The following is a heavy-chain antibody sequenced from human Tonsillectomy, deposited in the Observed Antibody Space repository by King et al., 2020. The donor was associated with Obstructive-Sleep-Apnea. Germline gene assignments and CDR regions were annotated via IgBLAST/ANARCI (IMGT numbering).Heavy chain of an antibody. V-gene: IGHV4-30-2*01. Sequence: LQLQESGSGLVKPSQTLSLTCSVSGVSISSGDYSWSWIRQPPGKDLEWVGYIYHTGSTYYNPSLKSRVTISLDRSKNQFSLNLSSVTAADTAVYFCARGSRPEYGSGSYFRDWGQGTLVTVSS. CDR1: GVSISSGDYS. CDR3: ARGSRPEYGSGSYFRD. CDR2: IYHTGST. D-gene: IGHD3-10*01. J-gene: IGHJ4*02.